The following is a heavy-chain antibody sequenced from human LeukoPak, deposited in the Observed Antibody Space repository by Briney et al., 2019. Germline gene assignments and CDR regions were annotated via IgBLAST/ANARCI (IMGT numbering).Heavy chain of an antibody. D-gene: IGHD5-18*01. J-gene: IGHJ4*02. CDR1: GLTFSSYG. V-gene: IGHV3-30*18. CDR3: AKDQAQIITTMGVQDY. Sequence: PGRSLRLSCAASGLTFSSYGMHWVRQAPGKGLEWVAVISYDGSNKYYADSVKGRFTTSRDNSKNTLYLQMNSLRAEDTAVYYCAKDQAQIITTMGVQDYWGQGTLVTVSS. CDR2: ISYDGSNK.